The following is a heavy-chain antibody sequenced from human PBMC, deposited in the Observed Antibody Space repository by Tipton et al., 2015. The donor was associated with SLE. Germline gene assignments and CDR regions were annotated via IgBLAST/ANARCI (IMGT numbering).Heavy chain of an antibody. J-gene: IGHJ4*02. CDR1: GGSISDYY. Sequence: LRLSCTVSGGSISDYYWVWIRQPPGKILEWIGYFYYTGSTSYRPSLKSRVTISVDTSKNQISLRLRSVTAADTAMYYCARLTRLIKSPFDYWGQGTLVTVSS. CDR2: FYYTGST. V-gene: IGHV4-59*01. CDR3: ARLTRLIKSPFDY.